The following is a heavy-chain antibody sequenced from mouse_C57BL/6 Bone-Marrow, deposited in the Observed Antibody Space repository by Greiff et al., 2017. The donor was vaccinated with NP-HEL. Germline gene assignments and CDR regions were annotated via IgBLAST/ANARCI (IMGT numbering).Heavy chain of an antibody. J-gene: IGHJ1*03. CDR2: IDPANGNT. CDR1: GFTFKNTY. Sequence: VQLQQSVAELVRPGASVKLSCTASGFTFKNTYMHWVKQRPEQGLEWIGWIDPANGNTKYAPKFQGKATITADTASNTAFLQLSSLTSEDTTIYYCAGCGYGNYIRVDVWGTGTAVTVTS. D-gene: IGHD2-1*01. CDR3: AGCGYGNYIRVDV. V-gene: IGHV14-3*01.